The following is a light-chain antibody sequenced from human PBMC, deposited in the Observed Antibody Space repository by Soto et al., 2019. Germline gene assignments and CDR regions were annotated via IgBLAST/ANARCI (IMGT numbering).Light chain of an antibody. CDR1: SSDVGDYNY. Sequence: QSALTQPPSASGSPGQSVTISCTGTSSDVGDYNYVSWYQQHPGKAPKLMIYEVSKRPSGVPDRFSGSKSGNTASLTVSGLQAEDEAVYSCSSYAGSNNFVFGGGTKLTVL. V-gene: IGLV2-8*01. J-gene: IGLJ2*01. CDR2: EVS. CDR3: SSYAGSNNFV.